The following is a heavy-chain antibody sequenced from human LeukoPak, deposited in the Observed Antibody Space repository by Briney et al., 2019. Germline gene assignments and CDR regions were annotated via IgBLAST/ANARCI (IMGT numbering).Heavy chain of an antibody. CDR3: ARGTGYYDFWSGPQHKDAFDI. Sequence: GASVKVSCKASGYTFTSYDINWVRQAPGQGLEWMGRIIPILGIANYAQKFQGRVTITANKSTSTAYMELSSLRSEDTAVYYCARGTGYYDFWSGPQHKDAFDIWGQGTMVTVSS. D-gene: IGHD3-3*01. V-gene: IGHV1-69*04. CDR1: GYTFTSYD. CDR2: IIPILGIA. J-gene: IGHJ3*02.